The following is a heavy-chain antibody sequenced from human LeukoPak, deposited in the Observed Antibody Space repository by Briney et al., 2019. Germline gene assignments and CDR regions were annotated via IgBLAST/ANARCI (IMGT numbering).Heavy chain of an antibody. V-gene: IGHV4-34*01. Sequence: SETLSLTCAVYGGSFSGYYWSWIRQPPGKGLEWIGEINHSGSTNYNPSLKSRVTISVDTSKNQFSLKLSSVTAADTAVYYCARGSTSPDYSGSYERELNFDYWGQGTLVTVSS. CDR1: GGSFSGYY. D-gene: IGHD1-26*01. J-gene: IGHJ4*02. CDR2: INHSGST. CDR3: ARGSTSPDYSGSYERELNFDY.